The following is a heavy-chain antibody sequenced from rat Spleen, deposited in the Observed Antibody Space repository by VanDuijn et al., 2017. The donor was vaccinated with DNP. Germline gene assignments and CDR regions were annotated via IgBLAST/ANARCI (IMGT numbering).Heavy chain of an antibody. V-gene: IGHV5S13*01. CDR2: ISTGGGNS. Sequence: EVLLVESGGGLVQPGRSLKLSCAASGFIFSNYGMAWVRQAPTKGLEWVASISTGGGNSYYRDSVKGRFTISRDNAKNTLYLQMDSLRSEDTATYYCASRPPPTRGPFDYWGQGVMVTVSS. CDR3: ASRPPPTRGPFDY. D-gene: IGHD1-4*01. J-gene: IGHJ2*01. CDR1: GFIFSNYG.